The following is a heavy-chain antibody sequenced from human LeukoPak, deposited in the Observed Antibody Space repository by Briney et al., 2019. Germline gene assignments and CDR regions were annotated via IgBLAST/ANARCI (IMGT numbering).Heavy chain of an antibody. CDR1: GFTFSSYW. CDR3: ANDYGDSGGFDY. D-gene: IGHD4-17*01. Sequence: GGSLRLSCAASGFTFSSYWMNWVRQSPGKGLEWVATIKQDGSNKYYADSVKGRFTISRDNSKNTVYLQMNSLRAEDTVVYYCANDYGDSGGFDYWGQGTLVTVSS. J-gene: IGHJ4*02. CDR2: IKQDGSNK. V-gene: IGHV3-7*02.